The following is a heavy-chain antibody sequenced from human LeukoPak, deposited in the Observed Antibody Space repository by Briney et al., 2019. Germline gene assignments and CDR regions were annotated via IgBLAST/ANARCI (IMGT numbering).Heavy chain of an antibody. J-gene: IGHJ6*03. CDR2: MNPKSGNT. V-gene: IGHV1-8*03. D-gene: IGHD6-19*01. Sequence: ASVKVSCKASGYTFTSYDINWVRQVSGQGLEWMGWMNPKSGNTGYAQKFQGRVTITRNTSISTAYMEVSSLRYEDTAVYYCARRAVDNSYYYYMDVWGKGTTVTVSS. CDR1: GYTFTSYD. CDR3: ARRAVDNSYYYYMDV.